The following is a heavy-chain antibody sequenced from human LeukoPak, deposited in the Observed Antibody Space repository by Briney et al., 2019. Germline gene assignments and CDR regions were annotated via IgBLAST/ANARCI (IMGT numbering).Heavy chain of an antibody. V-gene: IGHV1-69*05. CDR3: AIETARGFGELLGAFDI. CDR1: GGTLSSYA. D-gene: IGHD3-10*01. Sequence: ASVKVSCKASGGTLSSYAISWVRQAPGQGLEWMGGIIPIFGTANYAQKFQGRVTITTDESTSTAYMELSSLRSEDTAVYYCAIETARGFGELLGAFDIWGQGTMVTVSS. J-gene: IGHJ3*02. CDR2: IIPIFGTA.